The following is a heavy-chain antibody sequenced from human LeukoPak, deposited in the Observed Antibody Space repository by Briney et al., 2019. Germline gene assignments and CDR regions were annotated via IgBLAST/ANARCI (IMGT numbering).Heavy chain of an antibody. J-gene: IGHJ4*02. CDR3: ARPGCSGGSCYPGAIDY. CDR1: GGSFSGYY. CDR2: INHSGST. Sequence: SETLSLTCAVYGGSFSGYYWSWIRQPPGKGLEWIGEINHSGSTNYNPSLKSRVTISVDTSKNQFSLKLSSVTAADTAVYYCARPGCSGGSCYPGAIDYWGQGTLVTVSS. D-gene: IGHD2-15*01. V-gene: IGHV4-34*01.